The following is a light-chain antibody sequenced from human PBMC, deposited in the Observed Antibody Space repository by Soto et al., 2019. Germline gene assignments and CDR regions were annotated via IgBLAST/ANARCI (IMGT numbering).Light chain of an antibody. V-gene: IGLV2-14*01. CDR3: SSHTSSNTLV. CDR1: ISDLVGYNY. CDR2: DVN. J-gene: IGLJ2*01. Sequence: QSALTQPASVSGSPGQSIAISCTGTISDLVGYNYVSWYQQHPGKAPKLMIHDVNNRPSGVSDRFSGSKSGNTASLTISGLQAEYEGNYYCSSHTSSNTLVFGGGTKLTV.